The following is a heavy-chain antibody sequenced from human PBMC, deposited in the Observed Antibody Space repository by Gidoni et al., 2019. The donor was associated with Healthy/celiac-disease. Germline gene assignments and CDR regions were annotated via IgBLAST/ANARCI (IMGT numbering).Heavy chain of an antibody. V-gene: IGHV3-74*01. CDR1: GFTFSSYW. CDR2: INSDGSNT. Sequence: EVQLVESGGGLVQPGGSLRLSCAASGFTFSSYWMHGVRQAPGKGLVWLSRINSDGSNTNYADSVKGRFTISRDNAKNTLYLQMNSLRAEDTAVYYCARLYDSSGYRDYWGQGTLVTVSS. J-gene: IGHJ4*02. CDR3: ARLYDSSGYRDY. D-gene: IGHD3-22*01.